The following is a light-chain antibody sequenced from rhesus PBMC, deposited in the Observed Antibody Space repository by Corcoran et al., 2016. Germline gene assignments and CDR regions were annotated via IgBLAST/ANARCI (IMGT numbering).Light chain of an antibody. CDR3: MQYTHIPYS. J-gene: IGKJ2*01. V-gene: IGKV2-65*01. Sequence: DVVMTQSPLALPITPGQPASISCRSSQSLVHSNGNTYLSWFQQKPGQPPRLLIYKVSNRYSGVPDRFSGSGAGTDFTMKISRVEAEDVGVYYCMQYTHIPYSFGQGPKVEIK. CDR2: KVS. CDR1: QSLVHSNGNTY.